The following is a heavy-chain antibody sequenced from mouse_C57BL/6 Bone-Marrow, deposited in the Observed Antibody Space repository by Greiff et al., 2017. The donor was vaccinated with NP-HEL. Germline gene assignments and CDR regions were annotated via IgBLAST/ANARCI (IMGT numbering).Heavy chain of an antibody. V-gene: IGHV1-81*01. J-gene: IGHJ2*01. CDR2: IYPRSGNT. CDR3: ARGGRQLRFVDD. D-gene: IGHD3-2*02. CDR1: GYTFTSYG. Sequence: VQLQQSGAELARPGASVKLSCKASGYTFTSYGISWVKQRTGQGLEWIGEIYPRSGNTYYNEKFKGKATLTADKSSSTAYMELRSLTSEDSAVYFCARGGRQLRFVDDWGQGTTLTVSS.